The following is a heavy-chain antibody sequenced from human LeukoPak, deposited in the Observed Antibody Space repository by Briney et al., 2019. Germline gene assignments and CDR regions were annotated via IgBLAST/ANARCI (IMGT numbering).Heavy chain of an antibody. CDR1: GYSFTNYY. CDR3: ARTRGYYFDY. CDR2: INPSGGST. J-gene: IGHJ4*02. V-gene: IGHV1-46*01. Sequence: ASVAVSFTASGYSFTNYYMHWVRQAPGQGLEWMTMINPSGGSTTYAQNFQDRVTVTRDMSTSTVYMELSSLTSEDTAVYYCARTRGYYFDYWGQGTLVTVSS.